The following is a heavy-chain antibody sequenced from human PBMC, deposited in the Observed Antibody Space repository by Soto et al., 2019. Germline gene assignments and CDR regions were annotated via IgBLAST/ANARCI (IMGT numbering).Heavy chain of an antibody. Sequence: QVQLVESGGGVVQPGRSLRLSCAASGFTFSSYGMHWVRQAPGKGLEWVAVISYDGSNKYYADSVKGRFTISRDNSKNTLYLQMNSLRAEDTAVYYCAKEGRDYYDSSGYYGYWGQGTLVTVSS. J-gene: IGHJ4*02. CDR1: GFTFSSYG. CDR2: ISYDGSNK. CDR3: AKEGRDYYDSSGYYGY. D-gene: IGHD3-22*01. V-gene: IGHV3-30*18.